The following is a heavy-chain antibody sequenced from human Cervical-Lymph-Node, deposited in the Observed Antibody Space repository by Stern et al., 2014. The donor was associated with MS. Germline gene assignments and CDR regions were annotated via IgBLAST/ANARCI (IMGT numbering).Heavy chain of an antibody. CDR1: GYTFTSHY. D-gene: IGHD3/OR15-3a*01. V-gene: IGHV1-46*01. J-gene: IGHJ4*02. Sequence: VQLVESGAEVKKPGASVKVSCKASGYTFTSHYMHWVRQAPGQGLEWVGIINPRGDSAIYAQKFQGRVTMTRDTSTSTVYMELSSLRSEDTAVYYCASGTGSKRPTGNYWGQGTLVTVSS. CDR2: INPRGDSA. CDR3: ASGTGSKRPTGNY.